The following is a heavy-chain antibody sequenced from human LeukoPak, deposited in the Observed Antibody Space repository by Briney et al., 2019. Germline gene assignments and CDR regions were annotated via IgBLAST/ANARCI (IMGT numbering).Heavy chain of an antibody. J-gene: IGHJ5*02. CDR2: TNPNSCGT. D-gene: IGHD6-13*01. CDR3: ARDPVARTAAAGTAWFDP. V-gene: IGHV1-2*02. Sequence: ASVKVSCKASGYTFTGYYMHWVRQAPGQGLEWMGFTNPNSCGTNYAQKFQGRVTMTRDTSISTAYMELSRLRSDDTAVYYCARDPVARTAAAGTAWFDPWGQGTLVTVSS. CDR1: GYTFTGYY.